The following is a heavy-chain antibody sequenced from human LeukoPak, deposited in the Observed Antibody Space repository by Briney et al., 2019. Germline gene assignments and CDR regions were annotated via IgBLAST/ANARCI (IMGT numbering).Heavy chain of an antibody. Sequence: SETLSLTCAVYGGSFSGYYWSWIRQPPGKGLEWIGEINHSGSTNYIPSLKSRVTISVDTSKNQFSLKLSSVTAADTAVYYCARVTFPSGYYYGGGWFDPWGQGTLVTVSS. CDR2: INHSGST. CDR1: GGSFSGYY. CDR3: ARVTFPSGYYYGGGWFDP. V-gene: IGHV4-34*01. D-gene: IGHD3-22*01. J-gene: IGHJ5*02.